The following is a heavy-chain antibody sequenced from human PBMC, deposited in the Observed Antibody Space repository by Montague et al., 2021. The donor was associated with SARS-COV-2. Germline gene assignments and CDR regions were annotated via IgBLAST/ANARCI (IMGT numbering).Heavy chain of an antibody. CDR3: AKDSYYDFWSGYSPGENWFDP. CDR1: GFTFGDYA. J-gene: IGHJ5*02. D-gene: IGHD3-3*01. Sequence: SLSLSFSASGFTFGDYAMHWVRQAPGKGLEWVSGISWNSGSIGYADSVKGRFTISRDNAKNSLYLQMNSLRAEDTALYYCAKDSYYDFWSGYSPGENWFDPRGQGTLVTVSS. V-gene: IGHV3-9*01. CDR2: ISWNSGSI.